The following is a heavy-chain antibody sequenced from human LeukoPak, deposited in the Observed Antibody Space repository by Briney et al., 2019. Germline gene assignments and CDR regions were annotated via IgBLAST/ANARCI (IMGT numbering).Heavy chain of an antibody. J-gene: IGHJ4*02. CDR3: ARVATVGSLDN. CDR1: GYSFSTHG. D-gene: IGHD4-23*01. V-gene: IGHV1-69*05. Sequence: SVKVSCKASGYSFSTHGIRWVRQAPGQGLEWMGGIMPIFGATNYAQKFQGGLTITTDRSTSTAYMELNNLSSEDTALYYCARVATVGSLDNWGQGTLVTVSS. CDR2: IMPIFGAT.